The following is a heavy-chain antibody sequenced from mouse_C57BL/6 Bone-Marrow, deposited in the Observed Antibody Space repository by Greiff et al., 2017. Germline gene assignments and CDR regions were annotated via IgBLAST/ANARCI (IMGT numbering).Heavy chain of an antibody. V-gene: IGHV5-9*01. Sequence: EVKLVESGGGLVKPGGSLKLSCAASGFTFSSYTMSWVRQTPEKRLEWVATISGGGGNTYYPDSVKGRFTISRDNAKNTLYLRMSSLGAEDTAFYYCASQAWFAYWGQGTLVTVSA. CDR2: ISGGGGNT. J-gene: IGHJ3*01. CDR1: GFTFSSYT. CDR3: ASQAWFAY.